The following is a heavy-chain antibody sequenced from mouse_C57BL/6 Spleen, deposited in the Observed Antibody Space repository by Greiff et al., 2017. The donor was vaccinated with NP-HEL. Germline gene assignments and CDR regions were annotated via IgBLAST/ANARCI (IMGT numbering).Heavy chain of an antibody. CDR3: ASSTTVVADYFDY. CDR1: GYTFTSYW. CDR2: IHPNSGST. Sequence: VQLQQSGAELVKPGASVKLSCKASGYTFTSYWMHWVKQRPGQGLEWIGMIHPNSGSTNYNEKFKSKATLTVDKSSSTAYMQLSSLTSEDSAVYYGASSTTVVADYFDYWGQGTTLTVSA. J-gene: IGHJ2*01. V-gene: IGHV1-64*01. D-gene: IGHD1-1*01.